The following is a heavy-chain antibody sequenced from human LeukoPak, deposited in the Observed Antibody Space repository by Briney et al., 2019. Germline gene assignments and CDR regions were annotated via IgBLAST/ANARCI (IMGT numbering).Heavy chain of an antibody. CDR1: GYSFTSYW. Sequence: GESLKISCKGSGYSFTSYWIGWVRQMPGKGLEWMGIIYPGDSDTRYSPSFQGQVTISADKPISTAYLQWSSLKASDTAMYYCARISYEYSSSGYYFGYWGQGTLVTVSS. D-gene: IGHD6-6*01. CDR3: ARISYEYSSSGYYFGY. V-gene: IGHV5-51*04. J-gene: IGHJ4*02. CDR2: IYPGDSDT.